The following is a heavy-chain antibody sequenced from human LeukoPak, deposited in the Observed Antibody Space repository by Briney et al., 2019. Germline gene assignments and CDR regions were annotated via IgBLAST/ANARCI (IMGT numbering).Heavy chain of an antibody. J-gene: IGHJ3*02. D-gene: IGHD3-22*01. CDR2: ITGGSNYM. V-gene: IGHV3-21*01. CDR3: ARDFRYDSSGYKRAAFDI. CDR1: GLPFSSYT. Sequence: PGGSLRLSCAASGLPFSSYTMNWVRQAPGRGLGWVSSITGGSNYMYYRDSVKGRFTISRDNSKNTLYLQMNSLRAEGTAVYYCARDFRYDSSGYKRAAFDIWGQGTMVTVSS.